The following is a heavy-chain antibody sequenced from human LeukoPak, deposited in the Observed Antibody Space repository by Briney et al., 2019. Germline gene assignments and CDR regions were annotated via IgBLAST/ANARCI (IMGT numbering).Heavy chain of an antibody. CDR3: AKERYSSGYDY. V-gene: IGHV3-33*06. CDR1: GFTFSSYG. D-gene: IGHD6-19*01. J-gene: IGHJ4*02. Sequence: PGRSLRLSCAASGFTFSSYGMHWVRQAPGKGLEWVAVIWYDGSNKYYADSVKGRFTISRDNSKNTLYLQMNSLRAEDTAVYYCAKERYSSGYDYWGQGTLVTVSS. CDR2: IWYDGSNK.